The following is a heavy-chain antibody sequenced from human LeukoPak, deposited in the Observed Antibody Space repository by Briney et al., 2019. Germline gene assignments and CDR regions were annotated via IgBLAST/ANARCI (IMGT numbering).Heavy chain of an antibody. J-gene: IGHJ4*02. Sequence: GGSLRLSCAASGFTFSSYWMSWVRQAPGKGLEWVANIKQDGSEKYYVDSVKGRFTIPRDNAKNSLYLQMNSLRAEDTAVYYCARGYYYDSSGSRFDYWGQGTLVTVSS. V-gene: IGHV3-7*05. CDR1: GFTFSSYW. D-gene: IGHD3-22*01. CDR2: IKQDGSEK. CDR3: ARGYYYDSSGSRFDY.